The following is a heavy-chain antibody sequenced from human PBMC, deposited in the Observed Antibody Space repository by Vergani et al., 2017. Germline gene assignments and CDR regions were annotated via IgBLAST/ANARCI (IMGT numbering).Heavy chain of an antibody. J-gene: IGHJ6*02. V-gene: IGHV6-1*01. CDR3: AXDVPDTAMASYYYYGMDV. D-gene: IGHD5-18*01. CDR1: GDSVSSNSAA. CDR2: TYYRSKWYN. Sequence: QVQLQQSGPGLVKPSQTLSLTCAISGDSVSSNSAAWNWIRQSPSRGLEWLGRTYYRSKWYNDYAVSVKSRITINPDTSKNQFSLQLNSVTPEDTAVYYCAXDVPDTAMASYYYYGMDVWGQGTTVTVSS.